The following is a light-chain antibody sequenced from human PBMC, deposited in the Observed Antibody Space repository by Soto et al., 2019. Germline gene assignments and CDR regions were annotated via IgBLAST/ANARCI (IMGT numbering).Light chain of an antibody. V-gene: IGKV1-5*03. CDR1: QNINSW. Sequence: DSQMTQTPSTLSASVGDRVTITCRASQNINSWLAWYQQKPGKAPKVLISEASNLESGVPSRFSGSGSGTEFTLTISGLQPDDFATFYCQQYSAYPRTFGQGTKVDLK. CDR2: EAS. CDR3: QQYSAYPRT. J-gene: IGKJ1*01.